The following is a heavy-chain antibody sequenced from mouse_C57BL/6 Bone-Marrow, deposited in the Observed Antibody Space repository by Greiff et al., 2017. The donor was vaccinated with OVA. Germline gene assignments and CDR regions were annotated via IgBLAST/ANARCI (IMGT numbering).Heavy chain of an antibody. CDR2: ISSGSSTI. J-gene: IGHJ1*03. D-gene: IGHD1-1*01. Sequence: EVKLVESGGGLVKPGGSLKLSCAASGFTFSDYGMHWVRQAPEKGLEWVAYISSGSSTIYYAATVKGRFTISRDNAKNTLFLQMTSLRSEDTAMYYCARRFLLLRRWYFDVWGTGTTVTVSS. CDR1: GFTFSDYG. V-gene: IGHV5-17*01. CDR3: ARRFLLLRRWYFDV.